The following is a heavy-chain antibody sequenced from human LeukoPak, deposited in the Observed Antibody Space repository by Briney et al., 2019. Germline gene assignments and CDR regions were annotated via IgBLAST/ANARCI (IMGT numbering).Heavy chain of an antibody. CDR1: GSFVSSGSYY. J-gene: IGHJ1*01. V-gene: IGHV4-61*01. D-gene: IGHD6-13*01. CDR2: IYYSGST. Sequence: PSETLSLTCSVSGSFVSSGSYYWSWIRQPPGKGLEWIGYIYYSGSTYYNPSLKSRVTISVDTSRNQFSLKLSSVTAADTAVYYCARGSVYTSSWHPYWGQGTLVTVSS. CDR3: ARGSVYTSSWHPY.